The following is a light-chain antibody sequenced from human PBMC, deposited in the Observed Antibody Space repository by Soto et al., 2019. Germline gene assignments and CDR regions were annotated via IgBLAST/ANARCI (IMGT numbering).Light chain of an antibody. J-gene: IGKJ2*01. CDR2: AAS. CDR3: QQSYSTPYT. V-gene: IGKV1-39*01. Sequence: DIQMTQSPSSLSASVGDRVTITCRASQSISSYLNWYQQKPGKAPKLLIYAASSLQSGVPSRFSGXGXGXXXXXTXXXLQPEDFXXYYCQQSYSTPYTFGQGTKLEIK. CDR1: QSISSY.